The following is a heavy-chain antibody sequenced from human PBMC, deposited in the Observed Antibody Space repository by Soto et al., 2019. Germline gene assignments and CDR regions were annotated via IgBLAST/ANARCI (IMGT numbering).Heavy chain of an antibody. CDR1: GDTFSFYT. D-gene: IGHD3-10*01. V-gene: IGHV1-69*02. J-gene: IGHJ4*02. Sequence: QVQLVQSGAELKKPGSLVKVSCKASGDTFSFYTINWVRQAPGLGLEWMGRVNPILSMSNYAQKFQGRVTMPADKSTSSAYMELRSLRSEDTAFYYCATSYGSGYRAFDYWGQGALVTVSS. CDR3: ATSYGSGYRAFDY. CDR2: VNPILSMS.